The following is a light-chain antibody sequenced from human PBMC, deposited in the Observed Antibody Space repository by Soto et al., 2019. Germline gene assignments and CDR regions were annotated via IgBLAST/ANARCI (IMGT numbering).Light chain of an antibody. CDR2: AAS. CDR3: QQSFSPLWT. J-gene: IGKJ1*01. CDR1: QSISNS. Sequence: DIQMTQSPSSLSASVGDRVTITCRASQSISNSLYWYQQKPGKAPKLLISAASSMQDGVLSRFIASGSETDFTLTISSLQPDDSATYYCQQSFSPLWTFGKGTKVEV. V-gene: IGKV1-39*01.